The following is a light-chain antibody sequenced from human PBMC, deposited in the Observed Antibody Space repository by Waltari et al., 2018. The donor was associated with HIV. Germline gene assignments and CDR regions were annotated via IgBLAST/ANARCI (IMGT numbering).Light chain of an antibody. J-gene: IGKJ2*01. CDR2: DAS. Sequence: MTQSPSSLSVSPGEEATLSCRASQGVSDKLAWYQQKPGQAPRLLIYDASTRATGIPARFSGSGSGTEFTLTISSLQSEDFAVYYCQQYNDWPPPETFGQGTKLDIK. CDR1: QGVSDK. CDR3: QQYNDWPPPET. V-gene: IGKV3-15*01.